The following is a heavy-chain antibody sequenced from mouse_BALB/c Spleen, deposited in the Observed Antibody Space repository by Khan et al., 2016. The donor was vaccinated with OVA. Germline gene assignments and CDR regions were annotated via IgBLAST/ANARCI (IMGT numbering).Heavy chain of an antibody. V-gene: IGHV2-9*02. Sequence: VQLQESGPGLVAPSQSLSITCTVSGFSLTSYGVHWVRQPPGEGLEWLGVIWAGGSTNYNSAPMSRLSISKDNSKSQVFLKIYSLQTDDTAMYYCAREYGISHYAMGYWGQGTSVTVSS. CDR3: AREYGISHYAMGY. CDR2: IWAGGST. D-gene: IGHD2-10*02. J-gene: IGHJ4*01. CDR1: GFSLTSYG.